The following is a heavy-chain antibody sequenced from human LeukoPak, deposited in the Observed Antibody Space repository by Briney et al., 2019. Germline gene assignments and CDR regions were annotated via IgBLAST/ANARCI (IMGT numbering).Heavy chain of an antibody. Sequence: SLRLSCAASGFTFDDYAMHWVRQAPGKGLEWVSGISWNSIIIGYADSVKGRFTISRDNAKNSLYLQMNSLRAEDTALYYCAKDTDGAAAGTTWGHWGQGTLVTVSS. CDR1: GFTFDDYA. D-gene: IGHD6-13*01. J-gene: IGHJ4*02. CDR3: AKDTDGAAAGTTWGH. CDR2: ISWNSIII. V-gene: IGHV3-9*01.